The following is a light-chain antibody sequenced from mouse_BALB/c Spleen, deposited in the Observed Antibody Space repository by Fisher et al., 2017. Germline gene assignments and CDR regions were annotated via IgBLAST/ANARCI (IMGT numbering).Light chain of an antibody. CDR3: HQYHRSPRT. J-gene: IGKJ1*01. CDR1: SSVSSSY. CDR2: DTS. V-gene: IGKV4-57-1*01. Sequence: DIVMTQSTAIMSASPGEKVTMTCRASSSVSSSYLHWYQQKSGASPKLWIYDTSKLASGVPARFSGSGSGTSYSLTISSMEAEDAATYYCHQYHRSPRTFGGGTKLEIK.